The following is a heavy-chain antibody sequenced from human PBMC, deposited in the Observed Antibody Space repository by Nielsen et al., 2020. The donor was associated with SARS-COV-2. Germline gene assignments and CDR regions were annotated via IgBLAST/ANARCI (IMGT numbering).Heavy chain of an antibody. CDR2: ISSSSSTI. J-gene: IGHJ3*02. CDR3: ARDRGLGI. Sequence: GESLKISCAASGFTFSSYSMNWVRQAPGKGLEWVSYISSSSSTIYYADSVKSRFTISRDNAKNSLYLQMNSLRAEDTAVYYCARDRGLGIWGQGTMVTVSS. CDR1: GFTFSSYS. V-gene: IGHV3-48*04. D-gene: IGHD3-10*01.